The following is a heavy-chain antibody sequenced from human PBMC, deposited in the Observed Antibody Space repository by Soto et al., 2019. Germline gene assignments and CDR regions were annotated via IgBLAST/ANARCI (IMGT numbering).Heavy chain of an antibody. CDR2: ISAYNGNT. Sequence: GASVKVSCKASGYTFTSYGISWVRQAPGQGLEWMGWISAYNGNTNYAQKLQGRVTMTTDTSTSTAYMELRSLRSDDTAVYYCARDWGYSSTANDAFDIWGQGTMVTVSS. D-gene: IGHD6-13*01. CDR1: GYTFTSYG. V-gene: IGHV1-18*01. J-gene: IGHJ3*02. CDR3: ARDWGYSSTANDAFDI.